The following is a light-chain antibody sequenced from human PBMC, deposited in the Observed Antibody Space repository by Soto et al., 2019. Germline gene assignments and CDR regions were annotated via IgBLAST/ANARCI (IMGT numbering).Light chain of an antibody. CDR1: QSVGSNY. Sequence: VVLPQSPGTLSFSPGESATLSCRASQSVGSNYLAWFQQKPGQAPRLLIYAASSRATGIPDRFSGSGSGTDFTLTIARLEPEDFAVYYCHQYGISPFGGGTKVDIK. CDR3: HQYGISP. V-gene: IGKV3-20*01. CDR2: AAS. J-gene: IGKJ4*01.